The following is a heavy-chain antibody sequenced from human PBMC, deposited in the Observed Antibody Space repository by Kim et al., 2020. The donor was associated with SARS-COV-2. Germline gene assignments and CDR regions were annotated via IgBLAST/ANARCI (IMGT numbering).Heavy chain of an antibody. V-gene: IGHV3-23*01. CDR3: AKDHESSGWPTFDF. D-gene: IGHD3-22*01. Sequence: YADSVGGRFTVSSDNAKNTLYLQMDSLRAEDTALYYCAKDHESSGWPTFDFWGQGTLVTVSS. J-gene: IGHJ4*02.